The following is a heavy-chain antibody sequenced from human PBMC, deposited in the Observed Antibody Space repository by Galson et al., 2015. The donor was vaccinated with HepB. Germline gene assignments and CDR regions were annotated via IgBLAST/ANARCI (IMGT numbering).Heavy chain of an antibody. J-gene: IGHJ1*01. Sequence: SLRLSCAASGFTFSSYAMHWVRQAPGKGLEWVAVISYDGSNKYYADSVKGRFTISRDNSKNTLYLQMNSLRAEDTAVYYCAAGYSSYAYFQHRGQGTLVTVSS. CDR2: ISYDGSNK. D-gene: IGHD6-19*01. V-gene: IGHV3-30-3*02. CDR3: AAGYSSYAYFQH. CDR1: GFTFSSYA.